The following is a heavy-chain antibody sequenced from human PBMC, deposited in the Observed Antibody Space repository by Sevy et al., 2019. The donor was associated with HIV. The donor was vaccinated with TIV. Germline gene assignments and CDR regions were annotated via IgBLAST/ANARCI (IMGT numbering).Heavy chain of an antibody. CDR1: GFTFSSYD. CDR3: ARAASVWLRGXFDX. V-gene: IGHV3-13*01. Sequence: GGSLRLSCAASGFTFSSYDMHWVRQATGKGLEWVSAIGTAGDTYYPGSVKGRFTISRENAKNSLYLQMNSLRAGDTAVYYCARAASVWLRGXFDXWGQGTMVTVSS. CDR2: IGTAGDT. D-gene: IGHD5-12*01. J-gene: IGHJ3*02.